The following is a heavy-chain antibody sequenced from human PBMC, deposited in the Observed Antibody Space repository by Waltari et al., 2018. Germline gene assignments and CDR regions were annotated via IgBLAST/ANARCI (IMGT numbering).Heavy chain of an antibody. V-gene: IGHV1-8*02. CDR3: ASLLSGSYHYFDY. CDR1: GYTFTSYD. Sequence: QVQLVQSGAEVKKPGASVKVSCKASGYTFTSYDINWVRQATGQGLEWMGWRNPNRGNTGYAQKFQGRVTMTRNTSISTAYMELSSLRSEDTAVYYCASLLSGSYHYFDYWGQGTLVTVSS. J-gene: IGHJ4*02. D-gene: IGHD1-26*01. CDR2: RNPNRGNT.